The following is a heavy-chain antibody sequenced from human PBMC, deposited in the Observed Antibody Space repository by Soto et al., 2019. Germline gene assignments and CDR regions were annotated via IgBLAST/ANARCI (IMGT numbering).Heavy chain of an antibody. Sequence: PGWSLRLSCAASGFTFSNYAMSWVRQAPGKGLEWVSFISGSGDRTCYADSVKGRFTISRDNSKDTLYLQMNILRAEDTALYYCAKVCESSGWLLPFDYWGQGALVTVSS. CDR1: GFTFSNYA. CDR3: AKVCESSGWLLPFDY. D-gene: IGHD6-19*01. CDR2: ISGSGDRT. J-gene: IGHJ4*02. V-gene: IGHV3-23*01.